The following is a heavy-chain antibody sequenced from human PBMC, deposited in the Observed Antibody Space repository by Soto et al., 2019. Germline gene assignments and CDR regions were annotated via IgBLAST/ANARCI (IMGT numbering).Heavy chain of an antibody. CDR3: AKDKPGTTSFDY. J-gene: IGHJ4*02. CDR2: ISDRGDTT. V-gene: IGHV3-23*01. CDR1: GFTISGNA. D-gene: IGHD1-1*01. Sequence: VGSLRLSCAASGFTISGNAMYWVRQAPGKGLEWVSAISDRGDTTHYADSVKGRFTISRDTSKNTLYLQLNTLRADDTAVYYCAKDKPGTTSFDYWGQGTLVTVSS.